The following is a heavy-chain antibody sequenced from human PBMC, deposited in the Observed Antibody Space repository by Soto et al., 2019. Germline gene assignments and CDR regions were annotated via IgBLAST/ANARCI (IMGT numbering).Heavy chain of an antibody. J-gene: IGHJ2*01. CDR3: AKDASSGITSFDL. CDR2: ISGSGGST. CDR1: GFTFSSYA. D-gene: IGHD3-3*01. Sequence: GGSLRLSCAASGFTFSSYAMSWVRQAPGKGLEWVSSISGSGGSTYYADSVKGRFTISRDNSKNTLYLQMNSLRAEDTALYYCAKDASSGITSFDLWGRGTLVTVSS. V-gene: IGHV3-23*01.